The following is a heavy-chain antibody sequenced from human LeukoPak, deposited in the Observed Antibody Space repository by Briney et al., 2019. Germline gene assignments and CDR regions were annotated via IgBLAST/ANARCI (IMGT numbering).Heavy chain of an antibody. CDR3: ARVFVYCSGGSCYRGWFDP. V-gene: IGHV4-59*01. CDR2: IYYSGST. Sequence: SETLSLTCTVSGGSISSYYWSWIRQPPGKGLEWIGYIYYSGSTNYNPSLKSRVTISVDTSKNQFSLKLSSVTAADTAVYYCARVFVYCSGGSCYRGWFDPWGQGTLVTVSS. CDR1: GGSISSYY. D-gene: IGHD2-15*01. J-gene: IGHJ5*02.